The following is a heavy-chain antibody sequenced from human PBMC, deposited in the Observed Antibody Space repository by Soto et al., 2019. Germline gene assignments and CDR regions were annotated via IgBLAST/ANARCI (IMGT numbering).Heavy chain of an antibody. CDR3: ARVRVPFRYFDQSDFDS. CDR2: VWYDGSNK. J-gene: IGHJ4*02. CDR1: GFTFSSYG. Sequence: QVQLVESGGGVVQPGRSLRLSCAASGFTFSSYGMHWVRQAPGKGLEWVAVVWYDGSNKYYADSVKGRFTISRDNSKNTLYLQMNSLRDEDTAVYYCARVRVPFRYFDQSDFDSWGQGTLVTVSS. D-gene: IGHD3-9*01. V-gene: IGHV3-33*01.